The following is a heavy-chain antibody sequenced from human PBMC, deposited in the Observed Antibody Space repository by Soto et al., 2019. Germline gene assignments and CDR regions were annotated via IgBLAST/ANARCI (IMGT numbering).Heavy chain of an antibody. V-gene: IGHV2-26*01. CDR3: ARMTSSSWYFGYYYYGMDV. CDR2: IFSNDEK. Sequence: SGPTLVNPTETLTLTCTVSGFSLSNARMGVSWIRQPPGKALEWLAHIFSNDEKSYSTSLKSRLTISKDTSKSQVVLTMTNMDPVDTATYYCARMTSSSWYFGYYYYGMDVWGQGATVTVSS. CDR1: GFSLSNARMG. J-gene: IGHJ6*02. D-gene: IGHD6-13*01.